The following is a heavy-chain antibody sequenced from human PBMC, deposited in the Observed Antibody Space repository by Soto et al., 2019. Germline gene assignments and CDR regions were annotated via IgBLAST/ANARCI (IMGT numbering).Heavy chain of an antibody. J-gene: IGHJ4*02. V-gene: IGHV1-69*12. CDR2: IIPIFGTA. D-gene: IGHD3-16*02. CDR3: ARDRDNYDYVWGSYRHYYFDY. CDR1: GGTFSSYA. Sequence: QVQLVQSGAEVKKTGSSVKVSCKASGGTFSSYAISWVRQAPGQGLEWMGGIIPIFGTANYAQKFQGRVTITADESTSTAYMELSSLRSEDTAVYYCARDRDNYDYVWGSYRHYYFDYWGQGTLVTVSS.